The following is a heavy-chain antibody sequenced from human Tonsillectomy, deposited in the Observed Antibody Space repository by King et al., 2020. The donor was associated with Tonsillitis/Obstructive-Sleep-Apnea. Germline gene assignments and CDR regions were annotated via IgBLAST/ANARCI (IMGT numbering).Heavy chain of an antibody. CDR2: ISAFNGNT. J-gene: IGHJ6*03. CDR1: GYTFSSYG. Sequence: QLVQSGAEVKKPGASVKVSCKASGYTFSSYGINWVRQAPGQGLEWMGWISAFNGNTNYAQKLQGRVTMTTDTSTSTAYMELRSLRSDDTAVYYCASDRYDLAYYYYMDVWGKGTTVTVSS. CDR3: ASDRYDLAYYYYMDV. D-gene: IGHD5-12*01. V-gene: IGHV1-18*01.